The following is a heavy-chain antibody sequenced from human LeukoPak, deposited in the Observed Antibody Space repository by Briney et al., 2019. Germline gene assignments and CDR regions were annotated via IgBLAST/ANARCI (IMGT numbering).Heavy chain of an antibody. D-gene: IGHD5-18*01. CDR1: RFTVSRNY. J-gene: IGHJ4*02. CDR3: AKGYSYGFDY. CDR2: IYSGGTT. V-gene: IGHV3-53*01. Sequence: GGSLRLSCAASRFTVSRNYMSWVRQAPGKGLEWVSVIYSGGTTYYADSVKGRFTISRDNSKNTLYLQMSSLRAEDTAVYYCAKGYSYGFDYWGQGTLVTVSS.